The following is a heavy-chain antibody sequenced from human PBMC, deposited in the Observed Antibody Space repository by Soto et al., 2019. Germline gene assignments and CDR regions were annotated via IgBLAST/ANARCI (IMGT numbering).Heavy chain of an antibody. Sequence: GGSLRLSCAASGFTFSSYAMSWVRQAPGKGLEWVSAISGSGGSTYYADSVKGRFTISRDNSKNTLYLQMNSLRAEDTAVYYCAKDFRRVDCSSTSCYYYYYYGMDVWGQGTTVTVSS. CDR3: AKDFRRVDCSSTSCYYYYYYGMDV. CDR2: ISGSGGST. V-gene: IGHV3-23*01. CDR1: GFTFSSYA. D-gene: IGHD2-2*01. J-gene: IGHJ6*02.